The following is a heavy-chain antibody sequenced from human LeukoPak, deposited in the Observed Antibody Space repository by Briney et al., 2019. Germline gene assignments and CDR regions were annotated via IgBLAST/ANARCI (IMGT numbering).Heavy chain of an antibody. CDR3: ARDHCSGGSCHWRFDY. J-gene: IGHJ4*02. Sequence: SQTFSLTCAISGDSVSSNSVAWNWIRQSPSRGLEWLGRTYYRSKWYNDYAVSVKGRITINPDTYKNQFSLQLNSVTPEDTAVYYCARDHCSGGSCHWRFDYWGQGTLVTVSS. V-gene: IGHV6-1*01. D-gene: IGHD2-15*01. CDR1: GDSVSSNSVA. CDR2: TYYRSKWYN.